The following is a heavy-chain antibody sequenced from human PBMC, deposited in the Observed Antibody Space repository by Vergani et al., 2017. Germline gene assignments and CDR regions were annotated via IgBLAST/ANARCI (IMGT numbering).Heavy chain of an antibody. CDR2: INPNSGGT. CDR3: ARIGGVGYCSNTSCPLPHYGMDV. V-gene: IGHV1-2*02. D-gene: IGHD2-2*01. J-gene: IGHJ6*02. CDR1: GYTFTGYY. Sequence: QVQLVQSGAEVKKPGASLKVSCKASGYTFTGYYMHWVRQAPGQRLEWMGWINPNSGGTNYAQKFQGRVTMTRDTSISTAYMELSRLRSDDTAVYYCARIGGVGYCSNTSCPLPHYGMDVWGQGTTVTVSS.